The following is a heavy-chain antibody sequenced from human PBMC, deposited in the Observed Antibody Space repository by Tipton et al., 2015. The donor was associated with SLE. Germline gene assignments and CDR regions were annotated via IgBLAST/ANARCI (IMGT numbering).Heavy chain of an antibody. CDR2: MYYIGNT. CDR1: GGSISNSSFY. V-gene: IGHV4-39*07. D-gene: IGHD5/OR15-5a*01. J-gene: IGHJ4*02. Sequence: TLSLTCTVSGGSISNSSFYWRWIRQPPGKGLEWIGSMYYIGNTYDNPSLKSRVTISLDTSKNQLSLKLSSVTAADTAIYYCARHAGGLRRSFDDWGQGTLVSVSS. CDR3: ARHAGGLRRSFDD.